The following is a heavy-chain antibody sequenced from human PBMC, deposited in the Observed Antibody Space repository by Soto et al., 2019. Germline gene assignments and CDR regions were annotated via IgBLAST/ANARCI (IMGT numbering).Heavy chain of an antibody. CDR1: GGSFSGYY. J-gene: IGHJ5*02. V-gene: IGHV4-34*01. CDR3: ARGPGYCSSTSCYPTAGLYNWFDP. Sequence: SETLSLTCAVYGGSFSGYYWSWIRQPPGKGLEWIGEINHSGSTNYNPSLKSRVTISVDTSKNQFSLKLSSVTAADTAVYYCARGPGYCSSTSCYPTAGLYNWFDPWGQGTLVTVSS. CDR2: INHSGST. D-gene: IGHD2-2*01.